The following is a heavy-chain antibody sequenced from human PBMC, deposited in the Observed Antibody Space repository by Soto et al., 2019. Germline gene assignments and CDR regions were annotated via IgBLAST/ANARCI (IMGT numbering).Heavy chain of an antibody. Sequence: QVQLQESGPGLVKPSQTLSLTCTVSVGSISSGDYYWSWIRQPPGRGLEWIGYIYYSGSTYYTPSLKIRVTTSVDTSKNQFSLKLSSVTAADTAVYYCARAAYDSSGYRTEDYWGQGTLVTVSS. V-gene: IGHV4-30-4*01. J-gene: IGHJ4*02. CDR2: IYYSGST. D-gene: IGHD3-22*01. CDR3: ARAAYDSSGYRTEDY. CDR1: VGSISSGDYY.